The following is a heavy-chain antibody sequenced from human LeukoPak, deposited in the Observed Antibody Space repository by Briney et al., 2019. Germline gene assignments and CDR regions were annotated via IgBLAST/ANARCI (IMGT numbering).Heavy chain of an antibody. CDR3: ARMGGYSGYATH. V-gene: IGHV4-59*08. CDR2: IYSSGSA. D-gene: IGHD5-12*01. CDR1: GGSISPYY. Sequence: SETLSLTCTVSGGSISPYYGSWIRQPPGKGLEWIGYIYSSGSANYNPSLKSRVTISADTSKNQFSLKLSSVPAADTAVYYCARMGGYSGYATHWGQGTLVTVSS. J-gene: IGHJ4*02.